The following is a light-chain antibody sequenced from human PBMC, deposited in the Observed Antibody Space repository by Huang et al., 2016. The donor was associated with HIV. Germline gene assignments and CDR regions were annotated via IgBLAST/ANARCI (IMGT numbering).Light chain of an antibody. CDR1: QSLLHSTGYNY. J-gene: IGKJ3*01. CDR2: LGS. CDR3: MQGLQTLPFT. Sequence: IVLPQSPLSLPVTPGAPASIFCRSSQSLLHSTGYNYLDWYLQKPGQSPQLMIYLGSNRASGVPDRFSGSGSGTDFTLKISRVEAEDVGVYYCMQGLQTLPFTFGPGTKVHIK. V-gene: IGKV2-28*01.